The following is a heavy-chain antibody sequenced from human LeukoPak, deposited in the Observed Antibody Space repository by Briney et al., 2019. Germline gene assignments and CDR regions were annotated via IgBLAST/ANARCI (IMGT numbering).Heavy chain of an antibody. V-gene: IGHV3-21*01. CDR2: ISSSSSYL. D-gene: IGHD6-13*01. CDR3: XXXXXXXATAGNGFDY. CDR1: VFTFSSSG. Sequence: GGSLRLSCAASVFTFSSSGMNWVRQAPGKGLKWVSSISSSSSYLYYSDSVKGRFTISTDNAQNSLYLQMKSLRVEDTAVYYCXXXXXXXATAGNGFDYWGQGTLVTVSS. J-gene: IGHJ4*02.